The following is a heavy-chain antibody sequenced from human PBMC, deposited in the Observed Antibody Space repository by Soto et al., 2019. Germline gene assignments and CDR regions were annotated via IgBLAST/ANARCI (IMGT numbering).Heavy chain of an antibody. CDR1: GSSISTYF. Sequence: PSETLSLTCTVSGSSISTYFWSWIRQPPGRGLEWIGYVYYTGSTNYNPSLKSRVTMSVDTSKNQFSLQLTSVTAADTAIYYCARARIAVAPIDYWGQGTLVTVSS. J-gene: IGHJ4*02. CDR2: VYYTGST. V-gene: IGHV4-59*01. CDR3: ARARIAVAPIDY. D-gene: IGHD6-19*01.